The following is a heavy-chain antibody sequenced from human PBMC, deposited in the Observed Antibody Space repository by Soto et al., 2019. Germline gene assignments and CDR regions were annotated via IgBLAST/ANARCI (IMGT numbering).Heavy chain of an antibody. CDR2: IIPNLGST. Sequence: GASVKVSCKASGCTFSSYTISWVRQAPGQGLEWMGRIIPNLGSTNYAQKFQGWVTMTGDTSTSTAYMELSRLRSDDTAVYYCARARGYCSSTSCHPGYYYYYYMDVWGKGTTVTVSS. D-gene: IGHD2-2*01. CDR1: GCTFSSYT. V-gene: IGHV1-2*04. J-gene: IGHJ6*03. CDR3: ARARGYCSSTSCHPGYYYYYYMDV.